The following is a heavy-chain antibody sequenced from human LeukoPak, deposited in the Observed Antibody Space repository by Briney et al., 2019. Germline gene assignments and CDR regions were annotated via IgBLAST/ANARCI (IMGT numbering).Heavy chain of an antibody. J-gene: IGHJ6*03. Sequence: PGGSLRPSCAASGFTFSSYWMNWVRQAPGKGLEWVANIKEDGSEKHYVDSVEGRFTISRDSAKNSLYLQMNSLRAEDTAVYFCARDHQYSSSYYYYYMDVWGKGTTVTISS. D-gene: IGHD6-13*01. CDR1: GFTFSSYW. CDR2: IKEDGSEK. V-gene: IGHV3-7*03. CDR3: ARDHQYSSSYYYYYMDV.